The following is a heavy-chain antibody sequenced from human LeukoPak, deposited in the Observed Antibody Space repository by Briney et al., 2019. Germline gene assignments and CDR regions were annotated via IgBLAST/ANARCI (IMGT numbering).Heavy chain of an antibody. J-gene: IGHJ4*02. CDR3: IVSATARGGVDY. V-gene: IGHV3-7*01. Sequence: GGSLRLSCAASGFTFSSYWMSWVRQPPGKGLEWVANIKQDGSEIYYVDSVKGRFTISRDNAKNSLYLQMNSLRVEDTAVYYCIVSATARGGVDYWGQGTLVTVSS. CDR1: GFTFSSYW. D-gene: IGHD1-1*01. CDR2: IKQDGSEI.